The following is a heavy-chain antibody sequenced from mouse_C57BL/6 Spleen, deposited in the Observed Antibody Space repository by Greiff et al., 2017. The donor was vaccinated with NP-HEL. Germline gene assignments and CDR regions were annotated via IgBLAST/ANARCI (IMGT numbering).Heavy chain of an antibody. CDR3: TTGGNFDY. CDR2: IDPENGDT. V-gene: IGHV14-4*01. CDR1: GFNIKDDY. D-gene: IGHD1-1*02. Sequence: EVQLQQSGAELVRPGASVKLSCTASGFNIKDDYMHWVKQRPEQGLEWIGWIDPENGDTEYASKFQGKATITAETSSNTAYLQLSSLTSEDTAVYYCTTGGNFDYWGQGTTLTVSS. J-gene: IGHJ2*01.